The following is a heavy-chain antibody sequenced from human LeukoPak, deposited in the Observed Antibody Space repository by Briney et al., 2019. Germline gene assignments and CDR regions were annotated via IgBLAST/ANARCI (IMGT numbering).Heavy chain of an antibody. Sequence: SETLSLTCTVSGGPISSYYWSWIRQPPGKGLEWIGYIYYSGSTNYNPSLKSRVTISVDTSKNQFSLKLSSVTAADTAVYYCARGILTGYYAYYYYYMDVWGKGTTVTVSS. CDR2: IYYSGST. CDR3: ARGILTGYYAYYYYYMDV. V-gene: IGHV4-59*01. J-gene: IGHJ6*03. CDR1: GGPISSYY. D-gene: IGHD3-9*01.